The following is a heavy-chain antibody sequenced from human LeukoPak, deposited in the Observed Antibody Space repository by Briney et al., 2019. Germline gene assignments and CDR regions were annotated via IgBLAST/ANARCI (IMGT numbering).Heavy chain of an antibody. CDR2: INHSGST. V-gene: IGHV4-34*01. J-gene: IGHJ5*02. Sequence: PSETLSLTCAVYGGSFSGYYWGWIRQPPGKGLEWIGEINHSGSTNYNPSLKSRVTISVDTSKNQFSLKLSSVTAADTAVYYCARVDFPPHFDWLPAWSWFDPWGQGTLVTVSS. CDR1: GGSFSGYY. CDR3: ARVDFPPHFDWLPAWSWFDP. D-gene: IGHD3-9*01.